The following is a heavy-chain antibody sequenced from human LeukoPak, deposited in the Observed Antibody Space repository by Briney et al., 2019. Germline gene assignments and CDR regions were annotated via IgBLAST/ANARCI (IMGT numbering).Heavy chain of an antibody. CDR2: TRYDGSHK. CDR3: AKGRWLVDY. J-gene: IGHJ4*02. Sequence: GGSLRLSCAASGFSFSNYGMHWVRQAPGKGLEWVAFTRYDGSHKDYADSVKGRFTSSRDNSKNTLYLQMNSLRAEDTAVCYCAKGRWLVDYWGRGTLVTVSS. D-gene: IGHD6-19*01. V-gene: IGHV3-30*02. CDR1: GFSFSNYG.